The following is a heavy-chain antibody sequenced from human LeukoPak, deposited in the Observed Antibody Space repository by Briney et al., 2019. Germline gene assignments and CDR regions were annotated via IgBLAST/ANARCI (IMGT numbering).Heavy chain of an antibody. J-gene: IGHJ6*02. CDR3: ARSYYYYGMDV. CDR2: IYYSGST. Sequence: SETLSLTCTVSGGSISSYYWSWIRQPPGKGLEWIGYIYYSGSTNYNPSLKSRVTISVDTSKNQFPLKLSSVTAADTAVYYCARSYYYYGMDVWGQGTTVTVSS. V-gene: IGHV4-59*01. CDR1: GGSISSYY.